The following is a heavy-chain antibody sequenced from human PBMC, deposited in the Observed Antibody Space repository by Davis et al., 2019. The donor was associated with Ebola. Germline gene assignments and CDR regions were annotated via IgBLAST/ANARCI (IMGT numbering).Heavy chain of an antibody. V-gene: IGHV4-39*07. CDR2: GNHSGST. CDR1: GGSIISSSSY. D-gene: IGHD3-3*01. CDR3: ARGTIFGVLDY. J-gene: IGHJ4*02. Sequence: GSLRLSCTVSGGSIISSSSYWGWIRQPPGKGLEWIGEGNHSGSTNDNPSLKRRVTISVDTSKNQFSLELNSVTAADTAVYYCARGTIFGVLDYWGQGTLVTVSS.